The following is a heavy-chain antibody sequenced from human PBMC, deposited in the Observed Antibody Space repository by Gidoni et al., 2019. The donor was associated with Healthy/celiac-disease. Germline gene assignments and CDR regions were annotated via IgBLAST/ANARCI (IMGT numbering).Heavy chain of an antibody. V-gene: IGHV3-33*01. CDR2: IWYDGSNK. CDR1: GFTFSSYG. D-gene: IGHD3-22*01. CDR3: ARVNYDSSGYYREGYFDY. J-gene: IGHJ4*02. Sequence: GFTFSSYGMHWVRQAPGKGLEWVAVIWYDGSNKYYADSVKGRFTISRDKSKNTLYLQMNSLRAEDTAVYYCARVNYDSSGYYREGYFDYWGQGTLVTVSS.